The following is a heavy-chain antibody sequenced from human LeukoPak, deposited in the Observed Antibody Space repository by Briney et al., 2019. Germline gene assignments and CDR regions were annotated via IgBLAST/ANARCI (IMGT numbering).Heavy chain of an antibody. CDR1: GYTFTNYG. Sequence: EASVKVSCKASGYTFTNYGISWVRQAPGQGLEWMGWISAYNANTKHAQRLQGRVTMTTDTSTTTAYMELRSLRSDDTAVYYCARDLSIAVAGYFDYWGQGTLVTVSS. D-gene: IGHD6-19*01. CDR2: ISAYNANT. J-gene: IGHJ4*02. V-gene: IGHV1-18*01. CDR3: ARDLSIAVAGYFDY.